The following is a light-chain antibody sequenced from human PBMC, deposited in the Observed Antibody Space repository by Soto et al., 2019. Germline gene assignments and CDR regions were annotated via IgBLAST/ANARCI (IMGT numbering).Light chain of an antibody. Sequence: QPVLTQPASVSGSPGQSITLSCTGTSSDIGGYDYVSWYQRHPGKAPKLIIYDVNNRPSGVSNRFSGSKSGNTASLTISGLQAEDEADYYCTSYASGSSHLVFGGGTKLTVL. V-gene: IGLV2-14*01. CDR2: DVN. CDR3: TSYASGSSHLV. CDR1: SSDIGGYDY. J-gene: IGLJ2*01.